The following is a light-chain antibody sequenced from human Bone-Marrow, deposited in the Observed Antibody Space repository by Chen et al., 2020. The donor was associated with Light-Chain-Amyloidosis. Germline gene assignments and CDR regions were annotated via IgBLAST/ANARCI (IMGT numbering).Light chain of an antibody. CDR3: QSDDSSLSGSWV. V-gene: IGLV1-40*01. J-gene: IGLJ3*02. CDR1: SSNIGAGYD. CDR2: GNS. Sequence: QSVLTQPPSVSGAPGQRVTISCTGSSSNIGAGYDVHWYQQLPGTAPNLLIYGNSNRPSGVPDRFSGSKSGTSASLAITGLQAEDEADYYCQSDDSSLSGSWVFGGGTKLTVL.